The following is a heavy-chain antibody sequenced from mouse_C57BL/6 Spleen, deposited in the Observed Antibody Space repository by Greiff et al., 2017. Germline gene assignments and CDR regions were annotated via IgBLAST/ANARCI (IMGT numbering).Heavy chain of an antibody. Sequence: QVQLQQSGAELVRPGASVTLSCKASGYTFTDYEMHWVKQTPVHGLEWIGAIDPETGGTAYNQKFKGKAILTADKSSSTAYMELRSLTSEDSAVYYCTRWVLLQARDYWGQGTSVTVSS. J-gene: IGHJ4*01. V-gene: IGHV1-15*01. CDR1: GYTFTDYE. D-gene: IGHD2-3*01. CDR2: IDPETGGT. CDR3: TRWVLLQARDY.